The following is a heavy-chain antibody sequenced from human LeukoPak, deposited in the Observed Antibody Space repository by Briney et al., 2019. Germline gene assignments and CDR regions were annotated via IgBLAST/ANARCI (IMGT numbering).Heavy chain of an antibody. CDR2: VNSDGSGT. V-gene: IGHV3-74*03. CDR1: GFTFTSYW. Sequence: PGESLRLSCAASGFTFTSYWMHWVRQAPGKGLVWVSRVNSDGSGTTYADSVKGRFTISRDNAKNTLYLQMNSLGADDTAVYYCTSLRDYWGQGTLVTVSS. J-gene: IGHJ4*02. CDR3: TSLRDY.